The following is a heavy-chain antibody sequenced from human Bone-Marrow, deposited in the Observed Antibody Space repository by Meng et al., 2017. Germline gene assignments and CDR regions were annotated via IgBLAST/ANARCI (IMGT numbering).Heavy chain of an antibody. J-gene: IGHJ4*01. CDR3: ARIAGEMATIVAAVFDY. D-gene: IGHD5-24*01. CDR1: GFTFSSYA. CDR2: ISGSGGST. V-gene: IGHV3-23*01. Sequence: GESLKISCAASGFTFSSYAMSWVRQAPGKGLEWVSAISGSGGSTYYADSVKGRFTISRDNSKNTLYLQMNSLRAEGRAVYYCARIAGEMATIVAAVFDYWGQGTQVTRSS.